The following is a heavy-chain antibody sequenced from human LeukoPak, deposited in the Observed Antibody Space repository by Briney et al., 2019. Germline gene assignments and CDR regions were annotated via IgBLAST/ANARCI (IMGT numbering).Heavy chain of an antibody. CDR2: IYTSGST. J-gene: IGHJ6*02. CDR3: AFRGRASSIDYGMDV. V-gene: IGHV4-59*10. Sequence: SETLSLTCAVYGGSFSGYYWSWIRQPAGKGLEWIGRIYTSGSTNYNPSLKSRVTMSVDTSKNQFSLKLSSVTAADTAVYYCAFRGRASSIDYGMDVGGQGTRSPSP. CDR1: GGSFSGYY. D-gene: IGHD6-13*01.